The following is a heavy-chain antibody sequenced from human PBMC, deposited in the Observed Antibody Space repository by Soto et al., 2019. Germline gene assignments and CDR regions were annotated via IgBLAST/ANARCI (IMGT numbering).Heavy chain of an antibody. CDR2: MNPLNCDT. J-gene: IGHJ3*02. CDR1: GYTLTTDS. D-gene: IGHD6-19*01. V-gene: IGHV1-3*01. CDR3: ARGNSGAFDI. Sequence: HVQLVQSGAEVKKPGASVKVCCKTSGYTLTTDSRHWVRQARGQRCEGMGRMNPLNCDTKYSQRFQGRLTIIRDTSESTAYIGLRSLRSEETALSYCARGNSGAFDIWGQGTMVTVSS.